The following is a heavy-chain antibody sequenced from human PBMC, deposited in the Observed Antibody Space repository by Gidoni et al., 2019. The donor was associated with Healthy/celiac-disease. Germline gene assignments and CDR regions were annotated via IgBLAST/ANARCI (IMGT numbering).Heavy chain of an antibody. CDR3: ARVPRGYCSGGSCGEYFQH. D-gene: IGHD2-15*01. Sequence: QVQLQQWGAGLLKPSETLSLTCAVYGGSFSGYYWSWIRQPPGKGLEWIGEINHSGSTNYNPSLKSRVTISVDTSKNQFSLKLSSVTAADTAVYYCARVPRGYCSGGSCGEYFQHWGQGTLVTVSS. CDR2: INHSGST. V-gene: IGHV4-34*01. CDR1: GGSFSGYY. J-gene: IGHJ1*01.